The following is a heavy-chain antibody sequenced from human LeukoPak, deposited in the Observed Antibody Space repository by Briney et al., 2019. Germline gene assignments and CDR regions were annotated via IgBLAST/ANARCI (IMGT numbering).Heavy chain of an antibody. V-gene: IGHV3-72*01. CDR1: GFPFSDRY. D-gene: IGHD1-26*01. Sequence: GGSLRLSCAASGFPFSDRYMDWVRQAPGKGLEWVGRSRNKDNDYATDYAASVKGRFTISRDDSNNSVYLQMNSLKIEDTAMYYCTRSFTGSHEGWFDPWGQGTLVTVSS. J-gene: IGHJ5*02. CDR3: TRSFTGSHEGWFDP. CDR2: SRNKDNDYAT.